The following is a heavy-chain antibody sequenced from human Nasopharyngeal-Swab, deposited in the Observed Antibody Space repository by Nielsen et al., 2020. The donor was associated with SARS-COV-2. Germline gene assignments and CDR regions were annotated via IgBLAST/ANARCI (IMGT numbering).Heavy chain of an antibody. Sequence: PGKGLEWIGEINHSGSTNYNPSLKSRVTISVDTSKNQFSLKLSSVTAADTAVYYCARAIFGVVIIFNYYYMDVWGKGTTVTVSS. V-gene: IGHV4-34*01. D-gene: IGHD3-3*01. CDR2: INHSGST. CDR3: ARAIFGVVIIFNYYYMDV. J-gene: IGHJ6*03.